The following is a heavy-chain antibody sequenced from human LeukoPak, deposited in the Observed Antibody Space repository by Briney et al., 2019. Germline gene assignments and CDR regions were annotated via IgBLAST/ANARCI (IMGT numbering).Heavy chain of an antibody. CDR2: ISGSGGST. J-gene: IGHJ3*02. Sequence: GGSLRLSCAASGFTFSSYAMSWVRQAPGEGLEWVSPISGSGGSTYYADSVKGRFTISRDNSKNTLYLQMNSLRAEDTAVYYCAKDYYDSSGYYEDAFDIWGQGTMVTVSS. CDR3: AKDYYDSSGYYEDAFDI. CDR1: GFTFSSYA. D-gene: IGHD3-22*01. V-gene: IGHV3-23*01.